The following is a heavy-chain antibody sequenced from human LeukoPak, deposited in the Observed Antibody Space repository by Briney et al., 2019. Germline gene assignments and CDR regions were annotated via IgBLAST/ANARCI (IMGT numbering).Heavy chain of an antibody. V-gene: IGHV3-23*01. J-gene: IGHJ6*02. CDR2: ISDSGGIT. CDR1: GFTFSSYA. D-gene: IGHD3-10*02. CDR3: AKASAVRGYYYYGMDV. Sequence: GGSLRLSCAASGFTFSSYAVNWVRQAPGKGLEWVSGISDSGGITYYADSVKGRFTISRDNSKNTMYLQMNSLRVEDTAVYYCAKASAVRGYYYYGMDVWGQGTTVTVSS.